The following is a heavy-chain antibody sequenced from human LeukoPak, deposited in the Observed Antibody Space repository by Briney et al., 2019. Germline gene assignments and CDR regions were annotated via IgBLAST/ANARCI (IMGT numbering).Heavy chain of an antibody. CDR3: ARAGYYGDDAFDL. CDR1: GFTIGSYW. CDR2: IRQDGSEK. D-gene: IGHD2/OR15-2a*01. V-gene: IGHV3-7*01. Sequence: GGSLRLTCAGSGFTIGSYWMSWVRQAPGKGLEWVANIRQDGSEKYYVDSVKGRLTISRDNAKNSLYLQMNSLRAEDTGIYYCARAGYYGDDAFDLWGQGTMVTVSS. J-gene: IGHJ3*01.